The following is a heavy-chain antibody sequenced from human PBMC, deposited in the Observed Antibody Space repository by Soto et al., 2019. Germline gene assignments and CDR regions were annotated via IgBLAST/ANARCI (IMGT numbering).Heavy chain of an antibody. CDR1: GGTFISYA. Sequence: SVKVSCKASGGTFISYAISLVLQAPVEVLEWMGCIIPIFGTANYAQKFQGRVTITADESTSTAYMELSSLRSEDTAVYYCARRPLRITMVRGVEPYYYYGMDVWGQGTTVTVSS. CDR3: ARRPLRITMVRGVEPYYYYGMDV. J-gene: IGHJ6*02. CDR2: IIPIFGTA. D-gene: IGHD3-10*01. V-gene: IGHV1-69*13.